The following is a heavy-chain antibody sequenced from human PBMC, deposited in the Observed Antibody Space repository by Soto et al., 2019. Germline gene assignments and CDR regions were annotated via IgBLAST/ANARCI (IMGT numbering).Heavy chain of an antibody. Sequence: ASMKVSCKVSGYTLTELSMHWVRQAPGKGLEWMGGFDPEDGETIYAQKFQGRVTMTEDTSTDTAYMELSRLRSEDTAVYYCATATYYYDSSGSTRPYYYYGIDLWGQGNTVTV. CDR1: GYTLTELS. CDR3: ATATYYYDSSGSTRPYYYYGIDL. V-gene: IGHV1-24*01. D-gene: IGHD3-22*01. J-gene: IGHJ6*02. CDR2: FDPEDGET.